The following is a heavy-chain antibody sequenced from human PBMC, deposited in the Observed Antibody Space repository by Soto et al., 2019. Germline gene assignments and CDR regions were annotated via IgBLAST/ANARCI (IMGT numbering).Heavy chain of an antibody. CDR3: ARDLVRMGVATPSAMDV. CDR1: GFMFSTYG. D-gene: IGHD2-15*01. V-gene: IGHV3-33*01. J-gene: IGHJ6*02. CDR2: IWYNGGNK. Sequence: PGGSLRLSCAASGFMFSTYGMHWVRQAPGKGLEWVAVIWYNGGNKFYADSVKGRFTISRDNSKNTLYLDMNSLRAEDTAVYYCARDLVRMGVATPSAMDVWGQGASVTVSS.